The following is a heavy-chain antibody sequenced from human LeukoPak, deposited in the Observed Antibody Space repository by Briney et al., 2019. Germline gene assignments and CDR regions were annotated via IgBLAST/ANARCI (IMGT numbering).Heavy chain of an antibody. V-gene: IGHV4-34*01. Sequence: SETLSLTCVVYGAYFSGFYWTGIRQAPGKGLEWIGEISYSGSTIYNPSLKSRVTIEVDTSKKQISLNLSSVTAAETAVYYCAKGKAGHYHSVTDEYYYYMDVWGKGTTVIVSS. CDR2: ISYSGST. CDR3: AKGKAGHYHSVTDEYYYYMDV. J-gene: IGHJ6*03. CDR1: GAYFSGFY. D-gene: IGHD3-9*01.